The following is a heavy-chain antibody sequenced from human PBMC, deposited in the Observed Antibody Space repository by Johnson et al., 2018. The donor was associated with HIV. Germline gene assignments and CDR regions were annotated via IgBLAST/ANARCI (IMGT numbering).Heavy chain of an antibody. V-gene: IGHV3-30*04. Sequence: QVQLVESGGGVVQPGRSLRLSCAASGFTFSDYAMHWVRQAPGKGLEWVASISSDGNNTYFAASVKGRFTISRDNSKNPLYLQMNSLRAEDTAVYYCARDFVGGVPQGAFDIWGQGTMVTVSS. D-gene: IGHD1-1*01. J-gene: IGHJ3*02. CDR1: GFTFSDYA. CDR3: ARDFVGGVPQGAFDI. CDR2: ISSDGNNT.